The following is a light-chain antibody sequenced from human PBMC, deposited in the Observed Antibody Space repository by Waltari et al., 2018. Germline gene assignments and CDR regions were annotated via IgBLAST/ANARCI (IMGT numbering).Light chain of an antibody. CDR3: SSYTSISTFYV. Sequence: QSALTQPASVSGSPGQSITISCTGTSSDVGGYPYVSWYQHHPGKAPKLMIHYVNKRPSGVSNRFSGSKSGKTASLTISGLQAEDEADYYCSSYTSISTFYVFGTGTKVTVL. CDR2: YVN. J-gene: IGLJ1*01. CDR1: SSDVGGYPY. V-gene: IGLV2-14*03.